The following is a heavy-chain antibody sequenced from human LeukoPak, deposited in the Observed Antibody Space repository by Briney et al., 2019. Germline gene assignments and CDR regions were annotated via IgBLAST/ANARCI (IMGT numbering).Heavy chain of an antibody. J-gene: IGHJ5*02. D-gene: IGHD1-14*01. V-gene: IGHV4-61*01. CDR3: ARDSPPFVTTSGFDP. CDR1: GYSISSGYY. Sequence: SETLSLTCTVSGYSISSGYYWSWIRPPPGKGLEWIGYIYYSGSTNYNPSLKSRVTISVDTSKNQFSLKLSSVTAADTAVYYCARDSPPFVTTSGFDPWGQGTLVTVSS. CDR2: IYYSGST.